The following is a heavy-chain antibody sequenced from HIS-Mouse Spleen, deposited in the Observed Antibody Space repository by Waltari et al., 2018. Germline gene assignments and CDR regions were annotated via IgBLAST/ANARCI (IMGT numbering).Heavy chain of an antibody. CDR1: GGSISSSSYY. CDR2: IYYSGST. D-gene: IGHD3-22*01. V-gene: IGHV4-39*01. Sequence: QLQLQESGPGLVKPSETLSLTCTVSGGSISSSSYYWGWIRQPPGKGLEWIGSIYYSGSTYYNPSLKSRVTISVDTSKNQFSLKLSSVTAADTAVYYCARPLYYYDSRHWYFDLWGRGTLVTVSS. J-gene: IGHJ2*01. CDR3: ARPLYYYDSRHWYFDL.